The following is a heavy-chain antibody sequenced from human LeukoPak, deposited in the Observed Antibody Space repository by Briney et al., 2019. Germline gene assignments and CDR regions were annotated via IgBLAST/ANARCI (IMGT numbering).Heavy chain of an antibody. CDR2: INAGNGNT. V-gene: IGHV1-3*01. D-gene: IGHD3-9*01. J-gene: IGHJ4*02. CDR1: GYTFTSYA. Sequence: ASVKVSCKASGYTFTSYAMHWVRQAPGQRLEWMGWINAGNGNTKYSQKFQGRVTITRDTSASTAYMELSSLRSEDTAVYYCARALRPYDILTGYPFDYWGQGTLVTVSS. CDR3: ARALRPYDILTGYPFDY.